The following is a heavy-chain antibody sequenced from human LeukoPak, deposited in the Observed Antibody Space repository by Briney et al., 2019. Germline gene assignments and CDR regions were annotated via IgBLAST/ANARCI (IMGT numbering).Heavy chain of an antibody. Sequence: PSETLSLTCIVSGGSISSSIYYWAWVRQPPGRGLEWIGTVFYNGATQYSPSLRSRVTISIDTSTNQFSLKLSPVTAADTAVYYCASGGDILTSIWGQGTMVTVSS. CDR2: VFYNGAT. CDR3: ASGGDILTSI. J-gene: IGHJ3*02. D-gene: IGHD3-9*01. CDR1: GGSISSSIYY. V-gene: IGHV4-39*07.